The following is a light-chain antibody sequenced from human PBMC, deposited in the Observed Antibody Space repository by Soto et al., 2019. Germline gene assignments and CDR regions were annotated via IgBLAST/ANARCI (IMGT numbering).Light chain of an antibody. J-gene: IGLJ2*01. V-gene: IGLV1-44*01. CDR1: SSNIGSNT. CDR3: AAWDDSLNVVV. Sequence: QSVLTQPPSASGTPGQRVTISCSGSSSNIGSNTVNWYQQLPGTAPKLLIYSNNQRPSEVPDRFSGSKSATSASLAISGLESEDEADYYCAAWDDSLNVVVFGGGSKLTVL. CDR2: SNN.